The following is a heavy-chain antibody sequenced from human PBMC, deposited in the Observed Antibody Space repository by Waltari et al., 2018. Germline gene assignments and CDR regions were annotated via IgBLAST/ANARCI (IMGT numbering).Heavy chain of an antibody. Sequence: QVHLVQSGAEVNQPGSSVKVSFKASRATFSTHAIRWVRQAPGQGLEWMAGIIPILGIANYAQKCQGRVTITADESTSTAYMELSSLRSEDTAVYYCARPMSGYSGYATTGHWFDPWGQGTLVTVSS. CDR1: RATFSTHA. D-gene: IGHD5-12*01. V-gene: IGHV1-69*04. CDR3: ARPMSGYSGYATTGHWFDP. CDR2: IIPILGIA. J-gene: IGHJ5*02.